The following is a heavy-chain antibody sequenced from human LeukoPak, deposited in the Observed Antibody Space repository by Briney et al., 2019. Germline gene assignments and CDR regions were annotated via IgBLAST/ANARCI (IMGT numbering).Heavy chain of an antibody. V-gene: IGHV3-23*01. J-gene: IGHJ4*02. D-gene: IGHD3-9*01. CDR1: GFTFSSYA. CDR3: AKKAYYDILTGYWIAGDFDY. Sequence: GSLRLSCAASGFTFSSYAMSWVRQAPGKGLELVSTISGSGGSTYYADSVKGRFTISRDNSKNTLYLQMNSLRAEDTAVYYCAKKAYYDILTGYWIAGDFDYWGQGTLVTVSS. CDR2: ISGSGGST.